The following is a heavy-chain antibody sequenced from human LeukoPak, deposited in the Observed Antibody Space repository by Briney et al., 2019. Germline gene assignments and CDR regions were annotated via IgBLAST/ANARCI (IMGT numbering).Heavy chain of an antibody. J-gene: IGHJ5*02. D-gene: IGHD4-23*01. Sequence: SETLSLTCAVYGGTFSGYYWGWIRQPPGKGLEWIGEINHSGSTNYNPSLKSRVTISVDTSKNQFSLKLSSVTAADTAVYYCARVYYGGNWFDPWGQGTLVTVT. CDR3: ARVYYGGNWFDP. CDR1: GGTFSGYY. CDR2: INHSGST. V-gene: IGHV4-34*01.